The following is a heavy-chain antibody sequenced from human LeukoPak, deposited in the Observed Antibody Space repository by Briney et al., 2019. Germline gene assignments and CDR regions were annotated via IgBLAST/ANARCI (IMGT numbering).Heavy chain of an antibody. CDR2: ISAYNGNT. J-gene: IGHJ6*02. CDR3: ARGSAVVTATYYYYGMDV. D-gene: IGHD2-21*02. Sequence: ASVKVSCKASDYTFTSYGISWVRQAPGQGLEWMGWISAYNGNTNYAQKLQGRVTMTTDTSTSTAYMELRSLRSDDTAVYYCARGSAVVTATYYYYGMDVWGQGTTVTVSS. CDR1: DYTFTSYG. V-gene: IGHV1-18*01.